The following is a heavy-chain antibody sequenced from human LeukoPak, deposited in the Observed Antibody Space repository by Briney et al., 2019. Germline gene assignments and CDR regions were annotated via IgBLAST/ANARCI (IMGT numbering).Heavy chain of an antibody. J-gene: IGHJ3*02. Sequence: SETLSLTCTVSGGSISSYYWSWIRQPPGKGLEWIGYIYYSGSTNYNPSLKSRVTMSVDTSKNQFSLKLSSVTAADTAVYYCAREKAYDPMIVEFDDAFDIWGQGTMVTVSS. CDR1: GGSISSYY. CDR3: AREKAYDPMIVEFDDAFDI. V-gene: IGHV4-59*12. D-gene: IGHD3-22*01. CDR2: IYYSGST.